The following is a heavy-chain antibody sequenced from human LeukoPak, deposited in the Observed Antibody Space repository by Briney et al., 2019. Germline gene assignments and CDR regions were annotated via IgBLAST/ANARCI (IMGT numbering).Heavy chain of an antibody. Sequence: GASVKVSCKASGYTFIGYYMHWVRQDPGQGLEWMGWINPNSGGTNYAQKFQGRVTMTRDRSISTAYMELSRLRSDDTAVYYCAKDHTIRSFDSWGQGTLVTVSS. CDR2: INPNSGGT. CDR1: GYTFIGYY. V-gene: IGHV1-2*02. D-gene: IGHD1-14*01. J-gene: IGHJ4*02. CDR3: AKDHTIRSFDS.